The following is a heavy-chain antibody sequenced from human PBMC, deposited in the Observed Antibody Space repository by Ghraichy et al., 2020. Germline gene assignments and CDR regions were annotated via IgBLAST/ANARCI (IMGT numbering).Heavy chain of an antibody. D-gene: IGHD5-24*01. CDR2: ISSSSRTI. J-gene: IGHJ4*02. V-gene: IGHV3-48*04. CDR1: GSGFSGFS. Sequence: WGSLRLSCAASGSGFSGFSMAWVRQVPGKGLEWISYISSSSRTIYYADSVEGRFTISRDNGKNVLYLQMNSLTPGDTAVYYCARDRMAAYCYFDNWGQGTLVTVSS. CDR3: ARDRMAAYCYFDN.